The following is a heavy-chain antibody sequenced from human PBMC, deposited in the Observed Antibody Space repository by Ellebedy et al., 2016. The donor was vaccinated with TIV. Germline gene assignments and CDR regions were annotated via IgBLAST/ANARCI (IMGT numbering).Heavy chain of an antibody. D-gene: IGHD3-10*01. J-gene: IGHJ4*02. Sequence: MPSETLSLTCTVSGDSISTYYWSWIRQPPGKGLEWIGYIYHTGSTTYNPSLKSRVTISVDVSTNHFSLRLTSVTAADTAVYYCARDFQSAWFGRPRHYFDHWGQGALVTVSP. CDR2: IYHTGST. V-gene: IGHV4-59*01. CDR1: GDSISTYY. CDR3: ARDFQSAWFGRPRHYFDH.